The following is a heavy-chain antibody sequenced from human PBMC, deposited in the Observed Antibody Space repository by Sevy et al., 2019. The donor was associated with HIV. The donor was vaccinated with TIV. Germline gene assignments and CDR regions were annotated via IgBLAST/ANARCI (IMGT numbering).Heavy chain of an antibody. CDR2: IIPIFGTA. V-gene: IGHV1-69*13. D-gene: IGHD6-13*01. CDR1: GGTFSSYA. Sequence: ASVKVSCKASGGTFSSYAISWVRQAPGQGLEWMGGIIPIFGTANYAQKFQGRVTITADESTSTAYMELSSLRSEDTAVYYCARGGLAAVANSNNWFDPWGQRTLVTVSS. J-gene: IGHJ5*02. CDR3: ARGGLAAVANSNNWFDP.